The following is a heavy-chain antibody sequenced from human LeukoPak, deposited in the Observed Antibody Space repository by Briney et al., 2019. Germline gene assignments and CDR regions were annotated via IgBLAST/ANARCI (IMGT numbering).Heavy chain of an antibody. CDR2: ISGSGGTT. D-gene: IGHD3-22*01. V-gene: IGHV3-23*01. CDR3: AKAKVSSSGYYRPDAFDI. J-gene: IGHJ3*02. CDR1: GFTFSSYA. Sequence: PGGSLRLSCAASGFTFSSYAMSWVRQAPGKGLEWVSVISGSGGTTYHADSVKGRFTISRDNPKNTLFLQMNSLGADDTAVYYCAKAKVSSSGYYRPDAFDIWGQGTMVTVSS.